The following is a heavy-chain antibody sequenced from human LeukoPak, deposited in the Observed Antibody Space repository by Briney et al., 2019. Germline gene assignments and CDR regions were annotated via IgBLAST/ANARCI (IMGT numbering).Heavy chain of an antibody. CDR3: AKSPHDSSGYYYFDY. CDR1: GFPFDDYA. V-gene: IGHV3-9*03. CDR2: ISWNSGNI. J-gene: IGHJ4*02. Sequence: PGGSLRLSCAASGFPFDDYAMHWVRQAPGKGLEWVSGISWNSGNIGYADSVKGRFTISRDNAKNSLYLQMNSLRAEDMALYYCAKSPHDSSGYYYFDYWGQGTLVTVSS. D-gene: IGHD3-22*01.